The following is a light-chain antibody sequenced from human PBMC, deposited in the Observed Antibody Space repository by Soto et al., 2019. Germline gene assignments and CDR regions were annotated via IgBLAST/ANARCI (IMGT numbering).Light chain of an antibody. J-gene: IGLJ2*01. CDR1: SSDVGRYKL. V-gene: IGLV2-14*03. CDR2: DVT. CDR3: SSYTTSTTLI. Sequence: QSALTQPASVSGSPGQSITISCTGTSSDVGRYKLVSWYQQHPGKAPKLMIYDVTNRPSGVSNRFSGSKSGNTASLTISGLQAEDEADYYCSSYTTSTTLIFGEGTKVTVL.